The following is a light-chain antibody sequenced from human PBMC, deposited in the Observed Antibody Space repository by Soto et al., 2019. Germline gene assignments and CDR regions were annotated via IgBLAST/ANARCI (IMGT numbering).Light chain of an antibody. J-gene: IGKJ5*01. V-gene: IGKV3-20*01. Sequence: EIVLTQSPGTLSLSPGEGATLSCRASQSINSFLAWYQQKPGQAPRLLIYGASSRATGIPDRFSGSGSGTDFTLTISRLEPEDFAMYYCHQYGSSPPVTFGQGTRLEIK. CDR1: QSINSF. CDR3: HQYGSSPPVT. CDR2: GAS.